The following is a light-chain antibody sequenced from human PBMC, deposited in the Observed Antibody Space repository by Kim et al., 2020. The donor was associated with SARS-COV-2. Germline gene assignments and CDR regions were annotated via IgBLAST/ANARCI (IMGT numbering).Light chain of an antibody. CDR3: QQYGSSPLT. Sequence: SPGQRATLSCRASQSVDSNYLAWYQQKPGQGPRLLIYETSSRATGIPDRFSGSGSGTDFALTISSLEYGDVAMYYCQQYGSSPLTFGGGTKVDIK. CDR2: ETS. V-gene: IGKV3-20*01. J-gene: IGKJ4*01. CDR1: QSVDSNY.